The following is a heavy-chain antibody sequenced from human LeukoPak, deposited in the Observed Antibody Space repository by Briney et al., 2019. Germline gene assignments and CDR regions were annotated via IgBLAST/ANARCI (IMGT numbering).Heavy chain of an antibody. V-gene: IGHV1-69*01. CDR2: IIPIFGTA. CDR1: GGTFSSYA. J-gene: IGHJ4*02. D-gene: IGHD6-13*01. CDR3: ASSPATMTGYSSSWYSLFDY. Sequence: GASVKVSCKASGGTFSSYAISWVRQAPGQGLEWMGGIIPIFGTANYAQKFQGRVTITADESTSTAYMELSSLRSEGTAVYYCASSPATMTGYSSSWYSLFDYWGQGTLVTVSS.